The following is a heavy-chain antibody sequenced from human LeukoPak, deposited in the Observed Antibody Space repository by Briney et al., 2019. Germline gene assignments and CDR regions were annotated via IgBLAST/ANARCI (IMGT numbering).Heavy chain of an antibody. V-gene: IGHV3-48*01. J-gene: IGHJ4*02. D-gene: IGHD3-10*01. CDR3: AKDLLVGSGSFDY. CDR2: ISSSSSTI. Sequence: GESLRLSCAASGYTFSSYSMNWVRQAPGKGLEWVSYISSSSSTIYYADSVKGRFTISRDNAKNSPYLQMNSLRAEDTAVYYCAKDLLVGSGSFDYWGQGTLITVSS. CDR1: GYTFSSYS.